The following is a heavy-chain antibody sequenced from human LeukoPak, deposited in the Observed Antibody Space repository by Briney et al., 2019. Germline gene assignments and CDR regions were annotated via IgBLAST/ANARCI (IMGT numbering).Heavy chain of an antibody. CDR2: ISYDGSNK. CDR1: GFTFSSYA. Sequence: GRSLRLSCAASGFTFSSYAMHWVRQAPGKGLEWVAVISYDGSNKYYADSVKGRFTISRDNSKNTLYLQMNSLRADDTAVYYCARHTEDSSGWYGFDYWGQGTLVTVSS. CDR3: ARHTEDSSGWYGFDY. V-gene: IGHV3-30*14. D-gene: IGHD6-19*01. J-gene: IGHJ4*02.